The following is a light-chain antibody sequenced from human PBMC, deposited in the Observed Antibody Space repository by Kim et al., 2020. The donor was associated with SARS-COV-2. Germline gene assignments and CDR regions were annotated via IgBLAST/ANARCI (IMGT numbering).Light chain of an antibody. V-gene: IGLV2-11*03. CDR2: DVT. CDR1: NSDVGGYNY. Sequence: GPSVTISCTGTNSDVGGYNYVSWYQQHPDKVPKLLIYDVTTRPSGVPDRFSGSKSGNTASLTISGLQAEDESDYYCCSYTGRYSWVFGGGTKLTVL. CDR3: CSYTGRYSWV. J-gene: IGLJ3*02.